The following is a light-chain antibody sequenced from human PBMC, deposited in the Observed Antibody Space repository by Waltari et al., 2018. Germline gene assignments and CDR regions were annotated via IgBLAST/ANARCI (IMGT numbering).Light chain of an antibody. CDR2: WAS. CDR3: QQYSSFST. V-gene: IGKV4-1*01. CDR1: QSVLYSSNNKNY. J-gene: IGKJ1*01. Sequence: DIVMTQSPDSLAVSLGERATINCKSSQSVLYSSNNKNYLAWYQTKPGQPPKLLIYWASTRESGVPDRFSGSGSGTDFTLTISSLQPDDFATYYCQQYSSFSTFGLGTKV.